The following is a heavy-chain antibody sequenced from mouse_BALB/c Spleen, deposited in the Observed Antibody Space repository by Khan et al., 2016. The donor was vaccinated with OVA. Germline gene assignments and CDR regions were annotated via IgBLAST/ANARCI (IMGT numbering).Heavy chain of an antibody. CDR1: GYTFTSNT. Sequence: QVQLKQSGAELARPGASVKMSCEASGYTFTSNTMHWVKQRPGQGLEWIGYINPRSGYTNYNQKFKDKATLTADNSSSTAYMQLSSLTSEDSAVYYCARRTTGYAMDYWGQGTSVIVSS. J-gene: IGHJ4*01. V-gene: IGHV1-4*01. CDR2: INPRSGYT. CDR3: ARRTTGYAMDY. D-gene: IGHD2-14*01.